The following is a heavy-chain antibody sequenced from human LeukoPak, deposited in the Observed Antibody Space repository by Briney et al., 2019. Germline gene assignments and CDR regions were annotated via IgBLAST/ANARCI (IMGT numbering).Heavy chain of an antibody. CDR3: ARDCGGGSCYGPYDAFDI. CDR1: GFTFSSYE. D-gene: IGHD2-15*01. V-gene: IGHV3-48*03. J-gene: IGHJ3*02. CDR2: NSSSGSTI. Sequence: GGSLRLSCAASGFTFSSYEMNWVRQAPGKGLEWVSYNSSSGSTIYYADSVKGRFTISRDNAKNSLYLQMNSLRAEDTAVYYCARDCGGGSCYGPYDAFDIWGQGTMVTVSS.